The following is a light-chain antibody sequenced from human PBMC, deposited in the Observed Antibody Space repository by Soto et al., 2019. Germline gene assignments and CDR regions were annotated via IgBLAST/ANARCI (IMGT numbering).Light chain of an antibody. V-gene: IGKV3-11*01. CDR3: QQRSNWPPLT. Sequence: EMVLTQSPATLSLSPGERATLYCRASQSVSSYLAWYQQKPGQAPRLLIYDASNRATGIPARFSGSGSGTDFTLTISSLEPEDFAVYYCQQRSNWPPLTFGGGTKVEIK. CDR2: DAS. CDR1: QSVSSY. J-gene: IGKJ4*01.